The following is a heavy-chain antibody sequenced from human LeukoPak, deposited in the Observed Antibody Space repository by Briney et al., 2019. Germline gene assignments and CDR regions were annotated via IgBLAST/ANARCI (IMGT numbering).Heavy chain of an antibody. CDR2: IYYSGST. Sequence: PSETLSLTCTVSGGSISSHYWSWIRQPPGKGLEWIGYIYYSGSTNNNPSLKSRVTISVDTSNNQFSLKLRSVTAADTAVYYRASAPYTSGWSVFDYWGQGTLVTVSS. D-gene: IGHD6-19*01. J-gene: IGHJ4*02. CDR1: GGSISSHY. V-gene: IGHV4-59*11. CDR3: ASAPYTSGWSVFDY.